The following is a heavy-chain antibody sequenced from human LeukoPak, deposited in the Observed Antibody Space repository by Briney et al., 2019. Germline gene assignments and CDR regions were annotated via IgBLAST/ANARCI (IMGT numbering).Heavy chain of an antibody. V-gene: IGHV3-23*01. CDR2: ISGSGGST. CDR3: AKDDYGDYYYYGMDV. CDR1: GFNFRDHW. D-gene: IGHD4-17*01. J-gene: IGHJ6*02. Sequence: GGSLRLSCTASGFNFRDHWMDWVRQAPGKGLEWVSAISGSGGSTYYADSVKGRFTISRDNSKNTLYLQMNSLRAEDTAVYYCAKDDYGDYYYYGMDVWGQGTTVTVSS.